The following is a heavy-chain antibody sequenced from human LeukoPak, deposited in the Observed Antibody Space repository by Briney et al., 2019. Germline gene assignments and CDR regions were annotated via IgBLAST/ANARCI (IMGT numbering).Heavy chain of an antibody. CDR1: GFTFSSYS. J-gene: IGHJ5*02. CDR2: ISRTSHTI. V-gene: IGHV3-48*02. CDR3: TVPQSGGNWFDP. D-gene: IGHD3-16*01. Sequence: GESLRLSCAASGFTFSSYSMNWVRQAPGKGLEWVSYISRTSHTIYYADSVKGRFTISRDNAKNSLYLQMNSLRDEDTAVYYCTVPQSGGNWFDPWGPGTLVTVSS.